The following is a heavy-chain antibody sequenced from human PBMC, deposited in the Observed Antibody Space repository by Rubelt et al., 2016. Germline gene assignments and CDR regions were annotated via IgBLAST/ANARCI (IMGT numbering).Heavy chain of an antibody. Sequence: EVQLLESGGGLVQPGGSLRLSCAASGFTFSSYAMSWVRQAPGKGLEWVSAISGSDGSTYYADSVKGRFTISRDNSKNTLYLQMNSLRAEDTAVYYCAKDQRIAVADPNPFDYWGQGTLVTVSS. CDR3: AKDQRIAVADPNPFDY. CDR2: ISGSDGST. V-gene: IGHV3-23*01. J-gene: IGHJ4*02. CDR1: GFTFSSYA. D-gene: IGHD6-19*01.